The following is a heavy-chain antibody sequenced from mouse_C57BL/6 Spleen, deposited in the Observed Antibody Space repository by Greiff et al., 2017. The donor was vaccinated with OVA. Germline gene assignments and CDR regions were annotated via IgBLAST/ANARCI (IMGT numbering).Heavy chain of an antibody. J-gene: IGHJ4*01. CDR2: INPNNGGT. V-gene: IGHV1-26*01. CDR3: ARGGYYSYSMDY. Sequence: EVQLQQSGPELVKPGASVKISCKASGYTFTDYYMNWVKQSHGQSLEWIGDINPNNGGTSYNQKFKGKATLTVDKSSSTAYMELRSLTSEDSAVYYCARGGYYSYSMDYWGQGTSVTVSS. D-gene: IGHD2-3*01. CDR1: GYTFTDYY.